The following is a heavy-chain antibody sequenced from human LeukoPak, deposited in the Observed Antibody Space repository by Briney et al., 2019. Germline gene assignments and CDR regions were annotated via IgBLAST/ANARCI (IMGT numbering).Heavy chain of an antibody. V-gene: IGHV3-9*01. D-gene: IGHD2-15*01. Sequence: GGSLRRSCAASGFTFGDYAMQWVRQAPGKGLEWVSGISWNSGSIGYADSVKGRFTMSRDNGKNSLYLQMNSLRAEDTALYYCARSLGSGSYVDYWGQGTLATVSS. J-gene: IGHJ4*02. CDR2: ISWNSGSI. CDR1: GFTFGDYA. CDR3: ARSLGSGSYVDY.